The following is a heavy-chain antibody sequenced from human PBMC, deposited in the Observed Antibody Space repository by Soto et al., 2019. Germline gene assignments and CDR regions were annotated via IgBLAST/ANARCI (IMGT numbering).Heavy chain of an antibody. CDR1: GGTFSSYT. Sequence: GASVKVSCKASGGTFSSYTISWVRQAPGQGLEWMGGIIPIFGTANYAQKFQGRVTITADESTSTAYMELSSLRSEDTAVYYCARYYGDYLNWFDPWGQGTLVTVSS. D-gene: IGHD4-17*01. CDR3: ARYYGDYLNWFDP. CDR2: IIPIFGTA. V-gene: IGHV1-69*13. J-gene: IGHJ5*02.